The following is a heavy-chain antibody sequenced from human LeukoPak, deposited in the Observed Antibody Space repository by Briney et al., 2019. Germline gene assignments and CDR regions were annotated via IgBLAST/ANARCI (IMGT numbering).Heavy chain of an antibody. V-gene: IGHV4-59*12. CDR1: GGSISSYY. Sequence: SETLSLTCSVSGGSISSYYWSWIRQPPGKGLEYIGYIYYSGSTNYNPSLKSRVTISVDTSKNQFSLKLSSVTAADTAVYYCASPYSSSSDWFDPWGQGTLVTVSS. J-gene: IGHJ5*02. CDR3: ASPYSSSSDWFDP. CDR2: IYYSGST. D-gene: IGHD6-6*01.